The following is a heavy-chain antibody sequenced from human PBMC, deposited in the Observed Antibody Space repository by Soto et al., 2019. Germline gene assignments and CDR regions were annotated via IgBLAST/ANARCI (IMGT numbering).Heavy chain of an antibody. V-gene: IGHV3-7*03. CDR2: IKQDGSEK. J-gene: IGHJ4*02. CDR1: GFTFSSYW. Sequence: GGSLRLSCAASGFTFSSYWMSWVRQAPGKGLEWVANIKQDGSEKYYVDSVKGRFTISRDNAKNSLYLQMNSLRAEDTAVYYCARTYDSSGYYYGYYFDYWGQGTLVTAPQ. D-gene: IGHD3-22*01. CDR3: ARTYDSSGYYYGYYFDY.